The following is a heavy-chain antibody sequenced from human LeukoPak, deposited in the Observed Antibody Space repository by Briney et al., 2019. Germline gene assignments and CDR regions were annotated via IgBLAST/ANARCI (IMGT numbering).Heavy chain of an antibody. V-gene: IGHV3-30*02. CDR1: GFTFSTYG. CDR3: AKVTGPRRYYDSSSYRPYYFDY. CDR2: IRYVGINK. D-gene: IGHD3-22*01. J-gene: IGHJ4*02. Sequence: GGSLRLSCAASGFTFSTYGMHWVRQAPGKGLEWVSFIRYVGINKYYADSVKGRFTISRDNSKNTLYLQMNSLRAEDTAVYYCAKVTGPRRYYDSSSYRPYYFDYWGQGTLVTVSS.